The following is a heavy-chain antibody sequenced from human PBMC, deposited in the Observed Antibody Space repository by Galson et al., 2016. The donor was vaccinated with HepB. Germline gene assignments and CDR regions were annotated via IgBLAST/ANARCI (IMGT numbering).Heavy chain of an antibody. Sequence: SLRLSCAASGFTFSDYAMSWVRQAPGKGLEWVSAISGSGGSTYYADSVKGRFTISRDNSKNTLYLQMNSPRAEDTAVYYCAKAQGWLRLNFWYYFDYWGQGTLVTVSS. CDR3: AKAQGWLRLNFWYYFDY. CDR2: ISGSGGST. D-gene: IGHD5-12*01. CDR1: GFTFSDYA. J-gene: IGHJ4*02. V-gene: IGHV3-23*01.